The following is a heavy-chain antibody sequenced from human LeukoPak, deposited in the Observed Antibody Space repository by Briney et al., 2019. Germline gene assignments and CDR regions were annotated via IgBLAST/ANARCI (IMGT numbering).Heavy chain of an antibody. CDR2: IYYSGST. D-gene: IGHD3-16*01. J-gene: IGHJ4*02. CDR3: ARDASRGGYYFDY. CDR1: GGSISSYY. V-gene: IGHV4-59*01. Sequence: PSQTLSLTCTVSGGSISSYYWSWIRQPPGKGLEWIGYIYYSGSTNYNPSLKSRVTISVDTSKNQFSLKLSSVTAADTAVYYCARDASRGGYYFDYWGQGTLVTVSS.